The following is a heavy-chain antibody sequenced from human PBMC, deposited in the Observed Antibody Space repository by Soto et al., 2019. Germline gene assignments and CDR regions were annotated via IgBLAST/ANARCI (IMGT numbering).Heavy chain of an antibody. CDR3: ARSSGFGTDYYYYGMDV. J-gene: IGHJ6*02. CDR2: ISYDGSNK. Sequence: GGSLRLSCAASGFTFSSYAMHWVRQAPGKGLEWVAVISYDGSNKYYADSVKGRFTISRDNSKNTLYLQMNSLRAEDTAVYYCARSSGFGTDYYYYGMDVWGQGTTVTVSS. CDR1: GFTFSSYA. D-gene: IGHD2-8*02. V-gene: IGHV3-30-3*01.